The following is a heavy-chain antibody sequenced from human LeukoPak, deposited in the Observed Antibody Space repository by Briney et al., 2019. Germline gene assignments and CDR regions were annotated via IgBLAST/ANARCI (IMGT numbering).Heavy chain of an antibody. V-gene: IGHV4-4*09. D-gene: IGHD6-6*01. CDR1: GGSVSSYY. CDR2: IYTSGST. CDR3: ARLKPEYSSSLYYFDY. Sequence: PSETLSLTCTVSGGSVSSYYWSWIRQPPGKGLEWIGYIYTSGSTNYNPSLKGRVTISVDTSKNQFSLRLSSVTAADTAVYYCARLKPEYSSSLYYFDYWGQGTLVTVSS. J-gene: IGHJ4*02.